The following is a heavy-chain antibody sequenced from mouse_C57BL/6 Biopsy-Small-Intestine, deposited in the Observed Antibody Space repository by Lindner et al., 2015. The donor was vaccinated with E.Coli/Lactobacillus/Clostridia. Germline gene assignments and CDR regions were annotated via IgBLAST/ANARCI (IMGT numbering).Heavy chain of an antibody. CDR2: VYPSNGGT. CDR3: ARPFYGDYYFDY. Sequence: VQLQESGPELMKPGASVKMSCKASGYTFTDFYISWVKQSHGKSLEWIGRVYPSNGGTSYNQKFKGKATLTVDKSLSTAYMQLNSLTSEDSAVYYCARPFYGDYYFDYWGQGTTLTVSS. CDR1: GYTFTDFY. D-gene: IGHD2-13*01. J-gene: IGHJ2*01. V-gene: IGHV1-36*01.